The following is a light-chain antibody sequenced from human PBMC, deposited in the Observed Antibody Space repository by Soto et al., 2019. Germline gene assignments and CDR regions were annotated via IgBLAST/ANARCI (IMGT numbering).Light chain of an antibody. CDR3: QQYTNTNNPWM. CDR1: QNLSRW. Sequence: DIPLTQSPSTLSASVSERVSVXCLAIQNLSRWMAWYQQKPGKAPKLLVYDASTLQSGVASRFSGSGSGTEFTLIISGLQPDDSATYYCQQYTNTNNPWMFGQGTKVDIK. V-gene: IGKV1-5*01. CDR2: DAS. J-gene: IGKJ1*01.